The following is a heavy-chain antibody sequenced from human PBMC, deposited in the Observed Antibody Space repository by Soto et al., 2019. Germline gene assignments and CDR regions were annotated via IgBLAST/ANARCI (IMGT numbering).Heavy chain of an antibody. CDR2: IYYSGST. D-gene: IGHD2-2*02. CDR1: GGSTSSYY. J-gene: IGHJ5*02. CDR3: ARDVGYCISTSCYSWFDP. Sequence: PSETLSLTCTVSGGSTSSYYWSWIRQPPGKGLEWIGYIYYSGSTNYNPSLKSRVTISVDTSKNQFSLKLSSVTAADTAVYYCARDVGYCISTSCYSWFDPWGQGTLVTVSS. V-gene: IGHV4-59*01.